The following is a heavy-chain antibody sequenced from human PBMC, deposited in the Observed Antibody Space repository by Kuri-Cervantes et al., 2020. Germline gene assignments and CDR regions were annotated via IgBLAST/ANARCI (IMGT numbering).Heavy chain of an antibody. D-gene: IGHD2-2*01. J-gene: IGHJ5*02. CDR3: ARTKYQLLQGVWFDP. CDR2: INHSGST. CDR1: GGSFSGYY. Sequence: GSLRLSCAVYGGSFSGYYWSWIRQPPGKGLEWIGEINHSGSTNYNPSLKSRVTISVDTSKNQFSLKLSSVTAADTAVYYCARTKYQLLQGVWFDPWGQGTLVTVSS. V-gene: IGHV4-34*01.